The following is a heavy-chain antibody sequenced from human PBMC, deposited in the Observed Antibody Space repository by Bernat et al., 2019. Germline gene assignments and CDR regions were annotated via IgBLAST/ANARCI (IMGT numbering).Heavy chain of an antibody. Sequence: EVQLLESGGGLVQPGGSLRLSCAASGFTFSSYAMSWVRQAPGKGLEWVSTISATGGNTYYADSVKGRFTVSRDNSRNTLYLQMNSLRAEDTAVYYCAKDGGIAVAGGLDYWGQGTLVTVSS. CDR2: ISATGGNT. CDR1: GFTFSSYA. J-gene: IGHJ4*02. D-gene: IGHD6-19*01. V-gene: IGHV3-23*01. CDR3: AKDGGIAVAGGLDY.